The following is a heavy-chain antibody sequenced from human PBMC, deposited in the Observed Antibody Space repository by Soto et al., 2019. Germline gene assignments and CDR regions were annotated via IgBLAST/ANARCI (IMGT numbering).Heavy chain of an antibody. J-gene: IGHJ3*02. CDR3: AKSWGDTWQESAFDI. Sequence: EVQLLESGGDLIQPGGSLRLSCAASGFSFSSYSMSWVRQAPGKGLEWVSGMSATGGSIYYADSVKGRFIISRDNSRKTLYLQMDSLRADDTAVYYCAKSWGDTWQESAFDIWGLGTMVTVSA. D-gene: IGHD5-18*01. CDR2: MSATGGSI. CDR1: GFSFSSYS. V-gene: IGHV3-23*01.